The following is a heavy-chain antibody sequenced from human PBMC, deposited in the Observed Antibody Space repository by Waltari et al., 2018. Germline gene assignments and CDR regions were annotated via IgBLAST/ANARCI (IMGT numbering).Heavy chain of an antibody. D-gene: IGHD3-16*02. V-gene: IGHV4-34*01. CDR2: INHIGRT. Sequence: QVQLQQWGAGLLKPSETLSLTCAVYGGSFSGYYWSWIRQPPGKGLEWIGEINHIGRTNYNPSLKSRVTISVDTSKNQFSLKLSSVTAADTAVYYCARGDYDYVWGSYRYVYGMDVWGQGTTVTVSS. CDR3: ARGDYDYVWGSYRYVYGMDV. J-gene: IGHJ6*02. CDR1: GGSFSGYY.